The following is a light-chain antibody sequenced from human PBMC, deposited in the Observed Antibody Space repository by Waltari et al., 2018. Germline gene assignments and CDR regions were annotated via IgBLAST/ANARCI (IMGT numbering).Light chain of an antibody. CDR3: QQLNIYPHT. Sequence: IQLTQSPSFRSASVGDRVTITCRAIQGFSSYLAWYQQSPGTAPHLLISAASTLQSGVPSRFSGSGSGTEFTLTISSLQPEDFATYYCQQLNIYPHTFGQGTKLEI. CDR2: AAS. CDR1: QGFSSY. J-gene: IGKJ2*01. V-gene: IGKV1-9*01.